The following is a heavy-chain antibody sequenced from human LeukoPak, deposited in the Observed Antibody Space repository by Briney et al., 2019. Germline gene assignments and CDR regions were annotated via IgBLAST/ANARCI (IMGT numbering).Heavy chain of an antibody. CDR3: ARDPLVVPAATYYYYYGMDV. Sequence: ASVKVSCKASGFTFTSDGISWVRQAPGQGLEWMGWISAYNGNTNYAQKPQGRVTMTTDTSTSTAYMELRSLRSDDTAVYYCARDPLVVPAATYYYYYGMDVWGQGTTFTVSS. D-gene: IGHD2-2*01. V-gene: IGHV1-18*01. CDR2: ISAYNGNT. CDR1: GFTFTSDG. J-gene: IGHJ6*02.